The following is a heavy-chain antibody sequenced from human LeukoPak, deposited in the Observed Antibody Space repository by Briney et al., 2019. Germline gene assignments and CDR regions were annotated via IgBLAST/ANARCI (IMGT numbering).Heavy chain of an antibody. CDR2: IYYSGST. J-gene: IGHJ3*02. CDR3: ATPYSGGYHGLDI. CDR1: GGSISSSTYY. Sequence: SETLSLTCTVSGGSISSSTYYWGWIRQPPGKGLEWIGSIYYSGSTYYNPSLKSRVTISVDTSKNQFSLKLNSVTAADTAVNYCATPYSGGYHGLDIWGQGTMVTVSS. D-gene: IGHD1-26*01. V-gene: IGHV4-39*01.